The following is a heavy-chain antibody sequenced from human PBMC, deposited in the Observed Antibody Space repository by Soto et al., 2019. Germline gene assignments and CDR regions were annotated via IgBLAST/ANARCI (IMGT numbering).Heavy chain of an antibody. CDR3: HGYGY. CDR1: GFTVIITNY. D-gene: IGHD5-12*01. J-gene: IGHJ4*02. Sequence: EVQVVESGGGLIQPGGSLRLSCVVSGFTVIITNYMTWVRQAPGKGLEWVSVINSGGTTFYADSVKGRFTISRDNSKNTLYLQMNSLRAEDTAVYYCHGYGYWGQGTLVTVSS. CDR2: INSGGTT. V-gene: IGHV3-53*01.